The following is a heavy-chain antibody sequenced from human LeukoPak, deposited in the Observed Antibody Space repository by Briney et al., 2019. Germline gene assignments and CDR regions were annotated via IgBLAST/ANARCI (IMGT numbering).Heavy chain of an antibody. J-gene: IGHJ3*02. CDR1: GGSISSSSYY. Sequence: SETLSLTCTVSGGSISSSSYYWGWIRQPPGKGLEWIGSIYYSGSTYYNPSLKSRVTISVDTSKNQFSLKLSSVTAADTAVYYCARQAYDYVWRRYDAFDIWGQGTMVTVSS. CDR3: ARQAYDYVWRRYDAFDI. V-gene: IGHV4-39*01. D-gene: IGHD3-16*01. CDR2: IYYSGST.